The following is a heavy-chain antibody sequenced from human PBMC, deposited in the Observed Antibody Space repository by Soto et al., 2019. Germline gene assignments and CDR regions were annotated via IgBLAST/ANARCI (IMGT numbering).Heavy chain of an antibody. J-gene: IGHJ4*02. Sequence: GGSLRLSCAASGFIFSHYWMTWVRQAPGKGLEWVANINQDGSVKYYVDSMKGRFSISRDNAKSSLYLQMNSLRAEDTAIYYCARIGYSSSSLDYWGQGIQVTVSS. CDR3: ARIGYSSSSLDY. CDR1: GFIFSHYW. D-gene: IGHD6-13*01. CDR2: INQDGSVK. V-gene: IGHV3-7*05.